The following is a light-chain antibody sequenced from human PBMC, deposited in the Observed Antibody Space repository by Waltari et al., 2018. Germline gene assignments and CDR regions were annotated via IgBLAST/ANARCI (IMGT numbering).Light chain of an antibody. Sequence: QSVVTQPPSASGTPGQRVTISCSGSGSTIGGNYVCWYQQLPGTAPKLLIFSNDQRPSGVPDRISGSKSGTSASLAISGLRSEDEADYYCATWDDSLNTWVFGGGTKLTVL. V-gene: IGLV1-47*01. CDR3: ATWDDSLNTWV. J-gene: IGLJ3*02. CDR1: GSTIGGNY. CDR2: SND.